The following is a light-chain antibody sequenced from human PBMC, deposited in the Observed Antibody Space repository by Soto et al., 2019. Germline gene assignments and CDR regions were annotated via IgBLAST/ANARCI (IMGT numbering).Light chain of an antibody. CDR3: QQYNSYSHT. CDR2: KAS. Sequence: DIQMTQSPSTLSASVGDRVTITCRASQSISSWLAWYQQKPGKAPKLLIYKASSLESGVPSSFSGSGSETEFTLTISSLQPDDFATYYCQQYNSYSHTFGQGTKLEIK. CDR1: QSISSW. J-gene: IGKJ2*01. V-gene: IGKV1-5*03.